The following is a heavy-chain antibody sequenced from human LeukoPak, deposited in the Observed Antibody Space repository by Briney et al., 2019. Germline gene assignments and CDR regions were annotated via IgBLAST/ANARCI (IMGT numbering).Heavy chain of an antibody. CDR1: GGSFSGYY. V-gene: IGHV4-34*01. D-gene: IGHD3-10*01. CDR3: ARDLSGSHQLNWFDP. Sequence: KPSETLSLTCAVYGGSFSGYYWSWIRQPPGKGLEWIGEINHSGSTNYNPSLKSRVTISVDTSKNQFSLKLSSVTAADTAVYYCARDLSGSHQLNWFDPWGQGTLVTVSS. CDR2: INHSGST. J-gene: IGHJ5*02.